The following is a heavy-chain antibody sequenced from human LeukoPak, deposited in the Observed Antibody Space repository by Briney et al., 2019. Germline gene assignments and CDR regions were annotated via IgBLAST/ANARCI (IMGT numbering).Heavy chain of an antibody. Sequence: SETLSLTCTVSGDSISRYYWSWIRQPPGKGLEWIGYIYYSGGTNYNPSLRSRVTISVDTSKTQFSLRLTSVTAADTALYYCARARGSMVRGVIGGYYFDYWGQGTLVTVSS. CDR1: GDSISRYY. CDR3: ARARGSMVRGVIGGYYFDY. V-gene: IGHV4-59*01. J-gene: IGHJ4*02. CDR2: IYYSGGT. D-gene: IGHD3-10*01.